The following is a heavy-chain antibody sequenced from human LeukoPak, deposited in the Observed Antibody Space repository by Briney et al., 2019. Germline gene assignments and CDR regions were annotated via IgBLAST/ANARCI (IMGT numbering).Heavy chain of an antibody. CDR2: IYHSGST. CDR3: ARGDRSYLPYFFDY. CDR1: GYSISSGYY. V-gene: IGHV4-38-2*01. D-gene: IGHD3-16*02. Sequence: SETLSLTCAVSGYSISSGYYWGWIRQPPGKGLEWIGSIYHSGSTYYNPSLKSRVTISVDTSKNQFSLKLSSVTAADTAVYYCARGDRSYLPYFFDYWGQGTLVTVSS. J-gene: IGHJ4*02.